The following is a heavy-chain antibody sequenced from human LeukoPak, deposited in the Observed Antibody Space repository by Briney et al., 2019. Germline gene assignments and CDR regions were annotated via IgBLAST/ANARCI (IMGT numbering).Heavy chain of an antibody. CDR2: ISAYNGNT. J-gene: IGHJ6*03. Sequence: ASVKVSCKASGYTFTNYGISWVRQAPGQGLEWMGWISAYNGNTNYAHKLQGRVTMTTDTSTSTAYMELRSLRSDDTAVYYCVIAARPSYYYYYMDVWGKGTTVTVSS. V-gene: IGHV1-18*01. CDR3: VIAARPSYYYYYMDV. D-gene: IGHD6-6*01. CDR1: GYTFTNYG.